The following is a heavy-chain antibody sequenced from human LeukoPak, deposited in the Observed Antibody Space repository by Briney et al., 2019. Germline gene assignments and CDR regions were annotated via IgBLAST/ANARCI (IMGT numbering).Heavy chain of an antibody. Sequence: GGSLRLSCAASGFTFSSYTMNWVRQAPGKGLEWVSSISSDSNYIYYADSVKGRFTISRDNARNSLYLQMSSLRAEDTAVYYCVRGGGPSYKYNAFDIWGQGTMVTVSS. CDR2: ISSDSNYI. V-gene: IGHV3-21*01. J-gene: IGHJ3*02. CDR1: GFTFSSYT. D-gene: IGHD2-15*01. CDR3: VRGGGPSYKYNAFDI.